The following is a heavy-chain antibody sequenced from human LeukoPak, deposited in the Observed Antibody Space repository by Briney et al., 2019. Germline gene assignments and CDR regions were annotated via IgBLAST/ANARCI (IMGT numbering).Heavy chain of an antibody. CDR1: GFTFSSYG. CDR2: IRYDGSNK. D-gene: IGHD6-6*01. Sequence: AGGSLRLSCAASGFTFSSYGMHWVRQAPGKGLEWVAFIRYDGSNKYYADSVKGRFTISRDNSKNTLYLQMNSLRAEDTAVYYCAKDRIAARLLDYWGQGTLVTVSS. V-gene: IGHV3-30*02. J-gene: IGHJ4*02. CDR3: AKDRIAARLLDY.